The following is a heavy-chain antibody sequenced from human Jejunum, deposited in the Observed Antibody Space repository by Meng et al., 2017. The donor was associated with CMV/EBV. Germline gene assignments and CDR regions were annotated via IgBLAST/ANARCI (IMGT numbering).Heavy chain of an antibody. CDR3: SRYDDNAY. V-gene: IGHV3-73*01. Sequence: KLSCAASGCTFSGSVIRWVRQASGEGQEWVGLIRTKPNNYATSYGASVKGRFTISRDDSKNTAYLQMNSLKTEDTAVYYCSRYDDNAYWGQGTLVTVSS. J-gene: IGHJ4*02. CDR1: GCTFSGSV. D-gene: IGHD3-16*01. CDR2: IRTKPNNYAT.